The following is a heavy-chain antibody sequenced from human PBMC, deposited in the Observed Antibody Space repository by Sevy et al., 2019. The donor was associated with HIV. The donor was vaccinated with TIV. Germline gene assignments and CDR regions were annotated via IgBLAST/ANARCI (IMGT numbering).Heavy chain of an antibody. CDR2: ISYAGSNK. CDR1: GFMFSSYS. Sequence: GGSLRLSCAASGFMFSSYSVHWVRQAPGKGLEWVAVISYAGSNKYYADSLKGRFTISRDNSKNTLYLQMNSLRAEDTAVYDCARDVAFTTEYSYGMDVWGQGTTVTVSS. CDR3: ARDVAFTTEYSYGMDV. D-gene: IGHD4-17*01. V-gene: IGHV3-30-3*01. J-gene: IGHJ6*02.